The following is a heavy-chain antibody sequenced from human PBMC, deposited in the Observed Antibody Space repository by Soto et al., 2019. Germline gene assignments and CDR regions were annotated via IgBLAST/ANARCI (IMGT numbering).Heavy chain of an antibody. D-gene: IGHD6-13*01. V-gene: IGHV3-33*01. CDR1: GFTFSSYG. J-gene: IGHJ3*02. Sequence: GGSLRLSCAASGFTFSSYGMHWVRQAPGKGLEWVAVIWYDGSNKYYADSEKGRFTISRDNSKNTLYLQMNSLRAEDTAVYYCARDRGPRYSSSWYAFDIWGQGTMVTVSS. CDR3: ARDRGPRYSSSWYAFDI. CDR2: IWYDGSNK.